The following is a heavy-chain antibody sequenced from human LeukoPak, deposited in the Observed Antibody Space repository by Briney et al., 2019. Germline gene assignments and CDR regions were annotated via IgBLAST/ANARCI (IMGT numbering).Heavy chain of an antibody. Sequence: PGGSLRLSCAASGFTFSDYAMSWVRQAPGGGLEWVSAIRGSGDKTFHAESVKGRFTTSRDNSKNTLSLQMSSLRVEDSAIYFCAKDTSAWWYHRAYMNGWGTGTTVTVSS. V-gene: IGHV3-23*01. CDR3: AKDTSAWWYHRAYMNG. CDR2: IRGSGDKT. D-gene: IGHD2-15*01. J-gene: IGHJ6*03. CDR1: GFTFSDYA.